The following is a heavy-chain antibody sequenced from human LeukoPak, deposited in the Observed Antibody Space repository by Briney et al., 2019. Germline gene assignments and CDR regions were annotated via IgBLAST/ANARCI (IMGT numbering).Heavy chain of an antibody. CDR1: GFTFSNAW. CDR2: IKQDGSEK. V-gene: IGHV3-7*01. CDR3: ARSGVDY. Sequence: GGSLRLSCAASGFTFSNAWMSWVRQAPGKGLEWVANIKQDGSEKYYVDSVKGRFTISRDNAKNSLYLQMNSLRAEDTAVYYCARSGVDYWGQGTLVTVSS. J-gene: IGHJ4*02. D-gene: IGHD1-26*01.